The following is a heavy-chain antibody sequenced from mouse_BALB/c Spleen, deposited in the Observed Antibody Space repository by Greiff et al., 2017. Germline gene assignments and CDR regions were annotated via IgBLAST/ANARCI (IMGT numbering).Heavy chain of an antibody. J-gene: IGHJ4*01. CDR1: GYSITSDYA. D-gene: IGHD2-12*01. CDR2: ISYSGST. V-gene: IGHV3-2*02. CDR3: ARSPLRRGMDY. Sequence: EVKLMESGPGLVKPSQSLSLTCTVTGYSITSDYAWNWIRQFPGNKLEWMGYISYSGSTSYNPSLKSRISITRDTSKNQFFLQLNSVTTEDTATYYCARSPLRRGMDYWGQGTSVTVSS.